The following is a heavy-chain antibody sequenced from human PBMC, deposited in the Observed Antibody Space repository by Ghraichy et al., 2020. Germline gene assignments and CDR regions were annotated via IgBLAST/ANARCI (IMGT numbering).Heavy chain of an antibody. CDR3: ARVPVEYYDSSGYYWFDP. J-gene: IGHJ5*02. V-gene: IGHV4-59*01. CDR2: IYYSGST. Sequence: SETLSLTCTVSGGSISSYYWSWIRQPPGKGLEWIGYIYYSGSTNYNPSLKSRVTISVDTSKNQFSLKLSSVTAADTAVYYCARVPVEYYDSSGYYWFDPWGQGTLVTVSS. CDR1: GGSISSYY. D-gene: IGHD3-22*01.